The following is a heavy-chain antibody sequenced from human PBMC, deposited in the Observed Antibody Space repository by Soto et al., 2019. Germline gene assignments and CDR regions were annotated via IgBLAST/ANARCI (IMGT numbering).Heavy chain of an antibody. D-gene: IGHD3-3*02. CDR2: IVRDGSAI. CDR1: GFPFSFYG. V-gene: IGHV3-33*01. CDR3: ARDDAFDNENGFDM. Sequence: PGGSLRLSCAVSGFPFSFYGFHWVRQSPGKGLEWLGVIVRDGSAIYHADSLEGRFFISRDNSKDILYLQMNSLRVEDTAVYYCARDDAFDNENGFDMWGQGTMVTVSS. J-gene: IGHJ3*02.